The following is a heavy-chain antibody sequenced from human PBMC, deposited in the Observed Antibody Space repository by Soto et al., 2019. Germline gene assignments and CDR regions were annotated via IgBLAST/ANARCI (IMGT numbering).Heavy chain of an antibody. CDR2: IYYLGNT. Sequence: SLPKPLTSTVSDGTIGSRGSYWGSIRKPPGKGLEWVGNIYYLGNTYYNPSLGSRVTISVDTSKNQFSLKLRSVTAADTAVFYCAGLYPYESSGYHLNYWGQGTLVTVSS. CDR1: DGTIGSRGSY. J-gene: IGHJ4*02. V-gene: IGHV4-39*01. D-gene: IGHD3-22*01. CDR3: AGLYPYESSGYHLNY.